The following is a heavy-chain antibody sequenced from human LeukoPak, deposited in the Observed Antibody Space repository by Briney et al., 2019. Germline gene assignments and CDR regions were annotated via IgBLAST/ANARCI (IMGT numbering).Heavy chain of an antibody. J-gene: IGHJ6*02. CDR2: IYYTGST. CDR3: ARVSPMQYYYGMDV. CDR1: VGSIIRGGYY. Sequence: PSETLSLTCTVSVGSIIRGGYYWSWIRQCPGKGLEWIGYIYYTGSTYYTPSLESRVTISIDTANNQFSLKLTSVTAADTAVYYCARVSPMQYYYGMDVWGQGTTVTVSS. V-gene: IGHV4-31*03. D-gene: IGHD2-2*01.